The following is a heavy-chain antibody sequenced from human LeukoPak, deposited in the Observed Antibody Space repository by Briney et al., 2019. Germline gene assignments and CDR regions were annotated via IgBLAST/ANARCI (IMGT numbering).Heavy chain of an antibody. CDR1: GGTFSSYA. CDR2: IIPIFGTA. Sequence: SVKVSCKASGGTFSSYAISWVRQAPGQGLEWMGGIIPIFGTANYAQKFQGRLTITADKSTTTGYMELSSLRSDDTAVYYCARDLPSPVPGKNYFDSWGQGTLVVVSS. CDR3: ARDLPSPVPGKNYFDS. J-gene: IGHJ4*02. D-gene: IGHD6-19*01. V-gene: IGHV1-69*06.